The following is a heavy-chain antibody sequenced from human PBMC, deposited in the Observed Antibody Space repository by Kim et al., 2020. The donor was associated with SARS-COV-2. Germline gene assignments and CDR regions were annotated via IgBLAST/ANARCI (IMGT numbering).Heavy chain of an antibody. CDR2: LSGSGGNT. CDR1: GFTFSNYA. CDR3: AKDNSPGQIWYY. D-gene: IGHD5-18*01. J-gene: IGHJ4*02. Sequence: GGSLRLSCAASGFTFSNYAMSWVRQAPGKGLEWVSTLSGSGGNTYYADSVKGRFTISRDNSKNTLYLQMSSLRAEDTAVYYCAKDNSPGQIWYYWGQGTLVTVSS. V-gene: IGHV3-23*01.